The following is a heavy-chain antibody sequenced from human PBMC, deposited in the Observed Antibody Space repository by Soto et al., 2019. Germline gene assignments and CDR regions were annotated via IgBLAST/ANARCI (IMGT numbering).Heavy chain of an antibody. Sequence: SCEGCGVSVGSYALSWVRQAPGKGLEWVSTISGSDGKTFYADAVKGRFSISRDTSQNTLYLQMNSLRADDTAIYYCARRSYLDYPAQRTRLTVSS. J-gene: IGHJ4*02. CDR3: ARRSYLDY. CDR2: ISGSDGKT. V-gene: IGHV3-23*01. D-gene: IGHD3-10*01. CDR1: GVSVGSYA.